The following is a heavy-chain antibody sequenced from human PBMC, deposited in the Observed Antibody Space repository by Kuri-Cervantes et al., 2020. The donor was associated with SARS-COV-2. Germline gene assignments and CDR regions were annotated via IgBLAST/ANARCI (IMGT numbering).Heavy chain of an antibody. V-gene: IGHV4-39*01. D-gene: IGHD3-22*01. CDR3: ARRPYYYDSSNSQSAFDI. J-gene: IGHJ3*02. CDR2: IYYSGST. Sequence: GSLRLSCTVSGGSISSSSYYWGWIRQPPGKGLEWIGSIYYSGSTYYNPSLKSRVTISVDTSKNQFSLKLSSVTAADTAVYYCARRPYYYDSSNSQSAFDIWGPGTMVTVSS. CDR1: GGSISSSSYY.